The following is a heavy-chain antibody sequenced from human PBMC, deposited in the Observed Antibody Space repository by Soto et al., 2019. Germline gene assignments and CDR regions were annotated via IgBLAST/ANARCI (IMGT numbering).Heavy chain of an antibody. CDR1: GGSFSGYY. Sequence: PSETLSLTCAVYGGSFSGYYWSWIRQPPGKGLEWIGEINHSGSTNYNPSLKSRVTISVDTSKNQFSLKLSSVTAANTAVYYCARRLRKWLGNWFDYWGQGSLVTVSS. D-gene: IGHD6-19*01. J-gene: IGHJ4*02. CDR2: INHSGST. V-gene: IGHV4-34*01. CDR3: ARRLRKWLGNWFDY.